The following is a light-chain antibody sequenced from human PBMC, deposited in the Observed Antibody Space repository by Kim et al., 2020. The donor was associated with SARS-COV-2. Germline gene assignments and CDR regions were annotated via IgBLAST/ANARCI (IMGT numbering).Light chain of an antibody. CDR2: DVS. CDR3: CSYAGSYTFV. CDR1: SSDGVGDNY. Sequence: RSVAFSYDGLSSDGVGDNYVSGYQQHPGNAPKLAIYDVSKRPSGVADRFSGSKSGNTASLTISGLQAEDEADYYCCSYAGSYTFVFGTGTKVTVL. V-gene: IGLV2-11*01. J-gene: IGLJ1*01.